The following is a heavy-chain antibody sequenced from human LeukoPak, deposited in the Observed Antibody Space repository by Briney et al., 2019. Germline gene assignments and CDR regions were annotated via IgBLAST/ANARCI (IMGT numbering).Heavy chain of an antibody. V-gene: IGHV4-4*09. CDR1: GGSISGGY. CDR2: VYNSGST. J-gene: IGHJ4*02. D-gene: IGHD4-11*01. Sequence: SETLSLTCTVSGGSISGGYWSWIRQPPGRGLEWIGYVYNSGSTNYNPSLKSRVTISVDTSKSQFALELSSVTAADTAVYYCAKSYFDYSTYYSYYFNLWGQGALVTVSS. CDR3: AKSYFDYSTYYSYYFNL.